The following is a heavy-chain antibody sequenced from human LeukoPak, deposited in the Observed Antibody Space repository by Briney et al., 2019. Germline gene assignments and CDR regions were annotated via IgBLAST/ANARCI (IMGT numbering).Heavy chain of an antibody. V-gene: IGHV4-61*02. CDR2: IYTSGST. J-gene: IGHJ6*02. D-gene: IGHD6-6*01. CDR1: GGSLSSGSYY. CDR3: ARGGSSRPHYYGMDV. Sequence: SETLSLTCTVSGGSLSSGSYYWSWIRQPAGKGLEWIGRIYTSGSTNYNPSLKSRVTISVDTSKNQFSLKLSSVTAADTAVYYCARGGSSRPHYYGMDVWGQGTTVTVSS.